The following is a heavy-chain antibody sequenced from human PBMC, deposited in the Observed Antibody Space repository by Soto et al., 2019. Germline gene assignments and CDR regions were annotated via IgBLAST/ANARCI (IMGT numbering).Heavy chain of an antibody. D-gene: IGHD4-17*01. V-gene: IGHV4-34*01. CDR3: TRGLNDYGDYDNWFDP. CDR2: ISHSGVT. Sequence: QVQLQQWGAGLLKPSETLSLTCAVYGGSFSGYYWTWIRQPPGKGREWIGEISHSGVTNYNPSLKSRVTMSVDTSKNQFSLNLGSVTAADTAVYYCTRGLNDYGDYDNWFDPWGQGTLVTVSS. J-gene: IGHJ5*02. CDR1: GGSFSGYY.